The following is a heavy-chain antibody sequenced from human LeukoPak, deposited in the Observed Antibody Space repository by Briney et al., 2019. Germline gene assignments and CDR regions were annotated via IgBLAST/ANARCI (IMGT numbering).Heavy chain of an antibody. CDR3: ARGQGYGLLNAVDY. V-gene: IGHV4-34*01. Sequence: SETLSLTCAVYGGSFSGYYWSWIRQPPGKGLEWIGEINHSGSTNYNPSLKSRVTISVDTSKNQFSLNLSSVTAADTAVYYCARGQGYGLLNAVDYWGQGTLVTVSS. CDR2: INHSGST. D-gene: IGHD5-18*01. J-gene: IGHJ4*02. CDR1: GGSFSGYY.